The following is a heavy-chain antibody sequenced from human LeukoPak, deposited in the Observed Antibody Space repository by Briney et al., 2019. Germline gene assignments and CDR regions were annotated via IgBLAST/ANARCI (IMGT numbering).Heavy chain of an antibody. CDR2: IYYSGTT. V-gene: IGHV4-59*01. D-gene: IGHD3-10*01. J-gene: IGHJ5*02. Sequence: SETLSLTCTVSGGSLSSYYWSWIRQPPGKGLEWIGYIYYSGTTNYNPSLKSRVTISVDTSKNQFSLKLSSVTAADTAVYYCARDDGSRGWFDPWGQGTLVTVSS. CDR3: ARDDGSRGWFDP. CDR1: GGSLSSYY.